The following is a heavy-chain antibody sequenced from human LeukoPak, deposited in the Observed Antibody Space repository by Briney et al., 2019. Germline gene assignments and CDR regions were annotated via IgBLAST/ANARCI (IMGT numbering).Heavy chain of an antibody. CDR2: ISGSGGST. J-gene: IGHJ6*02. Sequence: PGGSLRLSCAASGFTFSSYAMSWVRQAPGKGLEWVSAISGSGGSTYYADSVKGRFTISRDNSKNTLYLQMNSLRAEDTAVYYRAKDMYDGWPRDYYGMDVWGQGTTVTVSS. D-gene: IGHD2-8*01. V-gene: IGHV3-23*01. CDR3: AKDMYDGWPRDYYGMDV. CDR1: GFTFSSYA.